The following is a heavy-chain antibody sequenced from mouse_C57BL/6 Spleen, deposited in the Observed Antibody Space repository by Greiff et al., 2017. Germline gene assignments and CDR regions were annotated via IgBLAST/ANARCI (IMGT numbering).Heavy chain of an antibody. Sequence: QVQLQQSGAELVKPGASVKISCKASGYAFSSYWMNWVKQRPGKGLEWIGQIYPGDGDTNYNGKFKGKATLTADKSSSTAYMQLSSLTSEDSAVYVCARWLLRDYYFDYWGQGTTLTVSS. D-gene: IGHD2-3*01. J-gene: IGHJ2*01. CDR1: GYAFSSYW. CDR2: IYPGDGDT. V-gene: IGHV1-80*01. CDR3: ARWLLRDYYFDY.